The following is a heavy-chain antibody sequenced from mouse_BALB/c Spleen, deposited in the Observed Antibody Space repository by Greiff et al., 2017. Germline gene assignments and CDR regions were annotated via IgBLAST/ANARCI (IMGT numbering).Heavy chain of an antibody. V-gene: IGHV7-3*02. CDR3: ARLRLNNYYAMDY. J-gene: IGHJ4*01. D-gene: IGHD1-2*01. Sequence: EVKLVESGGGLVQPGGSLRLSCATSGFTFTDYYMSWVRQPPGKALEWLGFIRNKANGYTTEYSASVKGRFTISRDNSQSILYLQMNTLRAEDSATYYCARLRLNNYYAMDYWGQGTSVTVSS. CDR2: IRNKANGYTT. CDR1: GFTFTDYY.